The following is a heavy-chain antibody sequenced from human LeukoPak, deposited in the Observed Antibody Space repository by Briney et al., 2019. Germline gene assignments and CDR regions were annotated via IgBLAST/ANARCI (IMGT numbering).Heavy chain of an antibody. V-gene: IGHV3-53*01. CDR2: IYSGGST. Sequence: GGSLRLSCAASGFTVSSNYMSWVRQAPGKGLEWVSVIYSGGSTYYADSVKGRFTISRDNSKNTLYLQMNSLRAEDTAVYYCARDRTYEPGSGAGNYGMDVWGQGTTVTVSS. D-gene: IGHD6-25*01. J-gene: IGHJ6*02. CDR1: GFTVSSNY. CDR3: ARDRTYEPGSGAGNYGMDV.